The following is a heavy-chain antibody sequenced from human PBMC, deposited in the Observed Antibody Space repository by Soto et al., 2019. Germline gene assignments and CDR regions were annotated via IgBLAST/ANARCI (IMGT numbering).Heavy chain of an antibody. D-gene: IGHD5-12*01. CDR2: ISPSGGGS. CDR3: ARDSYSGGDWYYYGMDV. CDR1: GYTFIDYH. V-gene: IGHV1-46*01. Sequence: ASVKVSCKASGYTFIDYHIHWVRQAPGQGLEWMGIISPSGGGSTYAQKFQGRVTMTRDTSTSTVYMELSSLRSEDTAVYYCARDSYSGGDWYYYGMDVWGQGTTVTVSS. J-gene: IGHJ6*02.